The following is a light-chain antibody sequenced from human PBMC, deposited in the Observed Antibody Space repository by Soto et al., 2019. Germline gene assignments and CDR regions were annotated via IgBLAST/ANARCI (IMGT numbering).Light chain of an antibody. CDR1: QSLLYTSNNKNY. J-gene: IGKJ1*01. V-gene: IGKV4-1*01. CDR2: WAS. Sequence: DFAVTQSPKSLAVTLGGRATINCKSSQSLLYTSNNKNYLAWYQQKPGQPPKLIIYWASTRESGVPDRFKGSGSGTDFTLTISKLQAEDAAVYYCQQYYTTPRTFGQGTKV. CDR3: QQYYTTPRT.